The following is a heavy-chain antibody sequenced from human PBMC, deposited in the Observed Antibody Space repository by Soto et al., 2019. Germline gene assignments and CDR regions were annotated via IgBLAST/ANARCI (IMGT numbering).Heavy chain of an antibody. CDR2: ISSSSSYI. CDR3: AREGIAAALDY. V-gene: IGHV3-21*01. D-gene: IGHD6-13*01. Sequence: EVQLLESGGGLVKPGGSLRLSCAASGFTFSSYSMNWVRQAPGKGLEWVSSISSSSSYIYYADSVKGRFTISRDNAKNSLKLQVNSLRAEDTAVYYCAREGIAAALDYWGQGTLVTVSS. CDR1: GFTFSSYS. J-gene: IGHJ4*02.